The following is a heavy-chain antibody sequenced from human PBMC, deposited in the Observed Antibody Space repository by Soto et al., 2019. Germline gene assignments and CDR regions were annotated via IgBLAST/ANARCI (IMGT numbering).Heavy chain of an antibody. V-gene: IGHV4-59*08. J-gene: IGHJ5*02. D-gene: IGHD6-13*01. Sequence: WIRQPPGKGLEWIGYIYYSGSTNYNPSLKSRVTISVDTSKNQFSLKLSSVTAADTAVYYCARSIAAADLNWFDPWGQGTLVTVSS. CDR2: IYYSGST. CDR3: ARSIAAADLNWFDP.